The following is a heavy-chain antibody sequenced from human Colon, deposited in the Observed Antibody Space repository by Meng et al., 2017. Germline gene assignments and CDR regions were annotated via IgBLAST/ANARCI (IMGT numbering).Heavy chain of an antibody. CDR3: ARGGNYYFAY. CDR2: IRNKANSYTT. CDR1: GFTFSDHY. Sequence: GESLKISCAASGFTFSDHYMDWVRQAPGKGLEWVGRIRNKANSYTTEYAASVKGRFTISRDDSKNSLYLQMNSLKTEDTAVYYCARGGNYYFAYWGQGKLVHGAS. V-gene: IGHV3-72*01. J-gene: IGHJ4*02. D-gene: IGHD1-7*01.